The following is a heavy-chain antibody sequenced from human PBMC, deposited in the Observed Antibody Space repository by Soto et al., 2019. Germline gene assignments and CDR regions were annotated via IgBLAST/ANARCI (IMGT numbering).Heavy chain of an antibody. CDR3: ATGGYSYGWGY. V-gene: IGHV3-74*01. CDR2: VSPDGSSS. J-gene: IGHJ4*02. Sequence: EVQLVESGGGSVQPGGSLRLSCVGSGITFSNYCMHWVRQVPGKGPVWVSRVSPDGSSSSYADFVKGRFIVSRDNAKNVAYLQVNSLRADDTAVYYCATGGYSYGWGYWGQGTLVTVSS. D-gene: IGHD5-18*01. CDR1: GITFSNYC.